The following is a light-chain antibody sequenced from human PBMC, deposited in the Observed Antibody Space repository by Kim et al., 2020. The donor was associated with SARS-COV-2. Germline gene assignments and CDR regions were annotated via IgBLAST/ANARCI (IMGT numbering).Light chain of an antibody. CDR3: GTWDSSLNVYV. V-gene: IGLV1-51*01. CDR2: DKD. Sequence: GQRVTISCSGSSSNIGSNFVAWHQKCPGTPPKLLIFDKDKRPSGIPDRFSGSQSGTSATLTITGLQTGDEADYYCGTWDSSLNVYVFGAGTKVTVL. CDR1: SSNIGSNF. J-gene: IGLJ1*01.